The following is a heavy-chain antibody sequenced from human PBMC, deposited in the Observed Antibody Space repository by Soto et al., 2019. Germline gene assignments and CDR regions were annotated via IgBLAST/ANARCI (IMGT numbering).Heavy chain of an antibody. CDR1: GYTLTSYG. J-gene: IGHJ4*02. CDR2: ISANNGNT. Sequence: QVQLVQSGAEVKKPGASVKVSCKPSGYTLTSYGISGGRQAPGQGLDGMGWISANNGNTNSVQKLQCKVTMTTDTSTSTGYMELRSLRSDDTAVYYCARDRGSYALDYWGPGTLVSVSS. D-gene: IGHD1-26*01. CDR3: ARDRGSYALDY. V-gene: IGHV1-18*01.